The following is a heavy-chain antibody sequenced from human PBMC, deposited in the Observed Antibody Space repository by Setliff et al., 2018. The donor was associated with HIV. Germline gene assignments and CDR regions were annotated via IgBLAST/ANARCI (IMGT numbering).Heavy chain of an antibody. V-gene: IGHV1-69*13. D-gene: IGHD3-10*01. CDR2: IIPIFGTT. CDR1: GDFFSNYA. J-gene: IGHJ6*02. Sequence: SVKVSCKASGDFFSNYAINWVRQAPGQGLEWMGAIIPIFGTTNYAQKFHDRVTITADESTSTAYMDLSSLTSADTAVYYCARDRGNADYYYGMDVWGQGTTVTVSS. CDR3: ARDRGNADYYYGMDV.